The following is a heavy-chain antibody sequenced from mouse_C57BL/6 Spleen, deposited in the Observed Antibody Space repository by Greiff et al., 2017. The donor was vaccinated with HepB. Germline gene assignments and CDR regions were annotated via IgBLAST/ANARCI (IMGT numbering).Heavy chain of an antibody. CDR2: ISDGGSYT. J-gene: IGHJ3*01. V-gene: IGHV5-4*01. CDR3: ARDGDSSGYVFAY. Sequence: DVMLVESGGGLVKPGGSLKLSCAASGFTFSSYAMSWVRQTPEKRLEWVATISDGGSYTYYPDNVKGRFTISRDNAKNNLYLQMSHLKSEDTAMYYWARDGDSSGYVFAYWGQGTLVTVSA. D-gene: IGHD3-2*02. CDR1: GFTFSSYA.